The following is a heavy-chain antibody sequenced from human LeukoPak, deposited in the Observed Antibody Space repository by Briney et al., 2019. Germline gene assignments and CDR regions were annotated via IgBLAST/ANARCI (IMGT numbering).Heavy chain of an antibody. D-gene: IGHD3-10*01. CDR3: ARVIGFGELSLGL. J-gene: IGHJ4*02. V-gene: IGHV1-2*02. CDR1: GYTFTGYF. Sequence: ASVKVSRMASGYTFTGYFIHWVRQTPGQGVEWMGWINPKSGGTNYAQKSQGRVTMTRDTSISTAYRRLSRLRSDDSAVYFCARVIGFGELSLGLWGKGTLVTVSS. CDR2: INPKSGGT.